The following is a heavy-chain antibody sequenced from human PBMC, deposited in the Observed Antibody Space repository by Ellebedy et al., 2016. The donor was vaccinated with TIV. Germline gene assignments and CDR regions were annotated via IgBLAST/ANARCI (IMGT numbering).Heavy chain of an antibody. Sequence: GGSLRLXCAASGFTFSNYAMNWVRQAPGKGLEWVAIISYDGSNKYYADSVKGRFTISRDNSKNSLYLQMNSLRAEDTAVYYCAKGALMVVGAMFFDDWGQGTLVTVSS. CDR1: GFTFSNYA. CDR3: AKGALMVVGAMFFDD. V-gene: IGHV3-30*18. D-gene: IGHD2-15*01. J-gene: IGHJ4*02. CDR2: ISYDGSNK.